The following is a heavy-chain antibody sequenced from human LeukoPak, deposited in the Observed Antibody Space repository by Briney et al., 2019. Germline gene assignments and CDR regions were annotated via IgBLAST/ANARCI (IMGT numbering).Heavy chain of an antibody. CDR1: GYTFIDYY. Sequence: ASVKVSCKASGYTFIDYYMHWVRQAPGQGLEWMGWINPYSGATNYAQKFQGRVTLTRDTSINTAYMELTRLTSDDTAVYYCARDENYGIFFNVDYWGQGTLVTVSS. CDR3: ARDENYGIFFNVDY. J-gene: IGHJ4*02. D-gene: IGHD4-17*01. CDR2: INPYSGAT. V-gene: IGHV1-2*02.